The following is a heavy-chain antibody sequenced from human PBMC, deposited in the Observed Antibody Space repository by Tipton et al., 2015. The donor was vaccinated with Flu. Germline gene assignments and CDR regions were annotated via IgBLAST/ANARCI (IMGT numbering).Heavy chain of an antibody. CDR2: INQDGSVK. Sequence: SLRLSCAASGLTFSDYWMTWVRQAPGKGLEWVANINQDGSVKYFVDSVKGRFTISRDNAKNLVYLQMDSLRAEDTAVYYCARQIGGGDCYWGQGTLVTVSS. J-gene: IGHJ4*02. D-gene: IGHD2-21*01. V-gene: IGHV3-7*03. CDR1: GLTFSDYW. CDR3: ARQIGGGDCY.